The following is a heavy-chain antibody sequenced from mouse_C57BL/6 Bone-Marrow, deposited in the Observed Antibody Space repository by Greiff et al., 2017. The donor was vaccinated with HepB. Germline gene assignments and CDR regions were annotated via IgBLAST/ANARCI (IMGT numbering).Heavy chain of an antibody. Sequence: QVQLQQPGAELVMPGASVKLSCKASGYTFTSYWMHWVKQRPGQGLEWIGEIDPSDSYTNYNQKFKGKSTLTVDKSSSTAYMQLSSLTSEDSAVYYCARRSRYGSSYWYFDVWGTGTTVTVSS. CDR2: IDPSDSYT. CDR1: GYTFTSYW. CDR3: ARRSRYGSSYWYFDV. V-gene: IGHV1-69*01. D-gene: IGHD1-1*01. J-gene: IGHJ1*03.